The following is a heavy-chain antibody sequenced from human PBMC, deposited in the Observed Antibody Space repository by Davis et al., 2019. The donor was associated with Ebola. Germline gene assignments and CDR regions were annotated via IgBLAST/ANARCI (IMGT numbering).Heavy chain of an antibody. D-gene: IGHD1-7*01. CDR3: ARVAGTSLYYTTSLYYDYYYMGV. V-gene: IGHV3-30-3*01. J-gene: IGHJ6*03. CDR2: ISYHGINK. Sequence: GESLKISCAAAGFTFNSHAMHWVRQAPGKGLEGVAVISYHGINKGCAESVKGRFTISRDNSENTLYLQMNSLRAEDTAVYYCARVAGTSLYYTTSLYYDYYYMGVWGKGTTVTVSS. CDR1: GFTFNSHA.